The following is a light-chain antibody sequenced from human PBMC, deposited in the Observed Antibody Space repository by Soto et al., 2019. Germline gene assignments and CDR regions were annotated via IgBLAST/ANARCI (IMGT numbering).Light chain of an antibody. Sequence: DIQMTQSPSSVSASVGDRVIITCRARREINRSLGWYQQRPGTPPKLLIYPASSLQSGVPSRFSGSGSLTEFNLTISSLQPKDCATYYCQQAASVPLTFGGGTKVEIK. CDR3: QQAASVPLT. CDR2: PAS. V-gene: IGKV1-12*01. CDR1: REINRS. J-gene: IGKJ4*01.